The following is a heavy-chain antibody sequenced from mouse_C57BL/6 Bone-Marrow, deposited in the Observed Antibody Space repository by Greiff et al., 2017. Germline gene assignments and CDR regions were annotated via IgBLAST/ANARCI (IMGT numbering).Heavy chain of an antibody. CDR2: IDPGNGDT. CDR1: GFNIKDDY. Sequence: VQLQQSGAELVRPGASVKLSCTASGFNIKDDYMHWVKQRPEQGLEWIGWIDPGNGDTEYASKFQGKATITADTSSNTAYLQLSSLTSEDTAVYYCTTVVAHFDYWGQGTTLTVSS. CDR3: TTVVAHFDY. V-gene: IGHV14-4*01. J-gene: IGHJ2*01. D-gene: IGHD1-1*01.